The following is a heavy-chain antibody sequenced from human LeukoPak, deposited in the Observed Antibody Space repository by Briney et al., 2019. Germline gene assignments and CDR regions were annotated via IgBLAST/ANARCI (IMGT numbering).Heavy chain of an antibody. CDR1: GFTFSTHE. CDR2: ITRSGTTI. D-gene: IGHD3-22*01. V-gene: IGHV3-48*03. Sequence: PGGSLRLSCAASGFTFSTHEMNWVRQAPGKGLEWVSYITRSGTTIYYADSVKGRFTISRDNAKNSLYLQMSSLRDEDTAVYYCARGGNIGYDYNAFDIWGQGTMVTVSS. CDR3: ARGGNIGYDYNAFDI. J-gene: IGHJ3*02.